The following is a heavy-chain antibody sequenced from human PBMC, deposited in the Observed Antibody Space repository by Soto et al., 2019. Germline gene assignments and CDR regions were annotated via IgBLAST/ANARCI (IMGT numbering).Heavy chain of an antibody. CDR3: AKDGLAAAGIGNWFDP. D-gene: IGHD6-13*01. CDR2: SI. Sequence: SIGYADSVKGRFTISRDNAKNSLYLQMNSLRAEDTALYYCAKDGLAAAGIGNWFDPWGQGTLVTVSS. J-gene: IGHJ5*02. V-gene: IGHV3-9*01.